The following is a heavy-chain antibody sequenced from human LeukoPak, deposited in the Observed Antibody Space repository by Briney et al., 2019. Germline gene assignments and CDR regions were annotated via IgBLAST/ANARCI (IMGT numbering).Heavy chain of an antibody. CDR1: GFTFSSYS. V-gene: IGHV3-21*01. J-gene: IGHJ6*02. CDR2: ISSSSSYI. CDR3: ARDGVGDRRHTWGMDV. D-gene: IGHD4-17*01. Sequence: GGSLRLSCAASGFTFSSYSMNWVRQAPGKGLEWVSSISSSSSYIYYADSVKGRFTISRDNAKNSLYLQMNSLRAEDTAVYYCARDGVGDRRHTWGMDVWGQGTTVTVSS.